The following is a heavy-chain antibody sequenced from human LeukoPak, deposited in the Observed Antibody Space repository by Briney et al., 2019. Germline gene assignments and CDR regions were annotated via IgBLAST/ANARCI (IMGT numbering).Heavy chain of an antibody. CDR2: INPADSDT. D-gene: IGHD6-25*01. V-gene: IGHV5-51*03. CDR1: GKSFVSCK. CDR3: ARGGAAASFDY. Sequence: PGAFPLICCNRAGKSFVSCKIVCVRQMPGKDPEWMGIINPADSDTRYRPSFQGQVTISVDKSITTAYLQWSSLKASDSAMYYCARGGAAASFDYWGEVTLVSVSS. J-gene: IGHJ4*02.